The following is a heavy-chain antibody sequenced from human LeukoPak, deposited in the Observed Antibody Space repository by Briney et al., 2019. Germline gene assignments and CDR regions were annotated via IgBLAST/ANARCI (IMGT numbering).Heavy chain of an antibody. J-gene: IGHJ4*02. CDR2: IKEDGSEK. D-gene: IGHD6-13*01. CDR1: GFTFGSYG. CDR3: VKNSGWYRLDC. Sequence: GGSLRLSCAASGFTFGSYGMHWVRQAPGKGLEWVADIKEDGSEKYYVDSVKGRFTISRDNAKNSLFLQMDSLRSEDTAVYYCVKNSGWYRLDCWGQGTLVTVSS. V-gene: IGHV3-7*03.